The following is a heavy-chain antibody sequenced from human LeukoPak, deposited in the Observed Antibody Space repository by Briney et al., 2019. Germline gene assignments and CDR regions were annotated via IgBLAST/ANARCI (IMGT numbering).Heavy chain of an antibody. CDR3: AKEGVGASLGLFDH. J-gene: IGHJ4*02. CDR2: ISGSGGST. D-gene: IGHD1-26*01. CDR1: GFTFSSYA. V-gene: IGHV3-23*01. Sequence: GGSLRLSCAPPGFTFSSYAMSWVRPAPGKRLERVSPISGSGGSTYYADSVKGRFTISRDNSKNTLYLQMNSLRAEDTAVYYCAKEGVGASLGLFDHWGQGTLVTVSS.